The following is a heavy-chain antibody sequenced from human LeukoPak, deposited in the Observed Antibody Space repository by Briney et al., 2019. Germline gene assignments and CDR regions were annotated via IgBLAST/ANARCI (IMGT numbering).Heavy chain of an antibody. CDR1: GGSISGYY. CDR2: IYYSGST. D-gene: IGHD2-15*01. Sequence: SETLSLTCTVSGGSISGYYWTWIRQPPGKGLEWIGYIYYSGSTNYNPSLKSRVTISVNTSKNQFSLKLSSVTAADTAVYYCARGGVVSATPHFDYWGQGTLVTVSS. CDR3: ARGGVVSATPHFDY. V-gene: IGHV4-59*01. J-gene: IGHJ4*02.